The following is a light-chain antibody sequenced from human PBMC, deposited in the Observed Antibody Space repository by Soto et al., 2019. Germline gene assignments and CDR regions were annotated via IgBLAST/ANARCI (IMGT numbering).Light chain of an antibody. J-gene: IGKJ1*01. Sequence: EIVLTQSPGTLSLSPGERATLSCRARQSVSSSYLGWYQQKPGQAPRLLIYGASSRATGIPDRFSGSGSGTDFTLTISRLEPEDVAVYYCQQYGSSPLTFGQGTKVEIK. CDR1: QSVSSSY. V-gene: IGKV3-20*01. CDR2: GAS. CDR3: QQYGSSPLT.